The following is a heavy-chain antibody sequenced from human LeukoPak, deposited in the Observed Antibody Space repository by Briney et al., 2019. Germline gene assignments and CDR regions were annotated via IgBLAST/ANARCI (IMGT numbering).Heavy chain of an antibody. D-gene: IGHD3-3*01. Sequence: ASVTVSCKVSGYTLTELSMHWVRQAPGKGLEWMGGFDPEDGETIYAQKFQGRVTMTEDTSTDTAYMELSSLRSEDTAVYYCATGNRGLRFLEWLLSFDYWGQGTLVTVSS. CDR1: GYTLTELS. CDR3: ATGNRGLRFLEWLLSFDY. V-gene: IGHV1-24*01. CDR2: FDPEDGET. J-gene: IGHJ4*02.